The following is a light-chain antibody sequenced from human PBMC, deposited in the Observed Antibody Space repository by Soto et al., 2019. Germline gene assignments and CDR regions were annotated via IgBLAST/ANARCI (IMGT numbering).Light chain of an antibody. CDR3: YRHGSTPPT. V-gene: IGKV3-20*01. CDR2: GVS. Sequence: EIVWRQAPGTLSLSPGERATLSCMARQSVINNQLAWFRHKPGQAPRLLIWGVSNRATGIPDRFSGSGSGTDFTLTSSRLEPEDFVVFYCYRHGSTPPTFGQGTKVEIK. CDR1: QSVINNQ. J-gene: IGKJ1*01.